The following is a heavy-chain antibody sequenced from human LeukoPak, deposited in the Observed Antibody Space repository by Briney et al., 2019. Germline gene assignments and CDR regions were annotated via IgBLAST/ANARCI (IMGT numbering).Heavy chain of an antibody. D-gene: IGHD1-26*01. J-gene: IGHJ3*02. CDR2: IRYDGSNK. CDR3: AKIGWAGYSGSYFAFDI. Sequence: PGGSLRLSCAASGFTFSSYGMHWVRQAPGKGLEWVAFIRYDGSNKYYADSVKGRFTISRDNSKNTLYLQMNSLRAEDTAVYYCAKIGWAGYSGSYFAFDIWGQGTMVTVSS. CDR1: GFTFSSYG. V-gene: IGHV3-30*02.